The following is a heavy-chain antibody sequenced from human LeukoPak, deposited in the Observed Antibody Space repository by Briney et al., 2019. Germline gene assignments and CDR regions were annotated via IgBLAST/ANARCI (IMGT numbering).Heavy chain of an antibody. CDR3: AREKYYYDSSGYRDYMDV. D-gene: IGHD3-22*01. Sequence: SQTLSLTCTVSGGSISSGSYYWSWIRQPPGKGLEWIGYIYYSGSTNYNPSLKSRVTISVDTSKNQFSLKLSSVTAADTAVYYCAREKYYYDSSGYRDYMDVWGKGTTVTVSS. CDR1: GGSISSGSYY. V-gene: IGHV4-61*01. CDR2: IYYSGST. J-gene: IGHJ6*03.